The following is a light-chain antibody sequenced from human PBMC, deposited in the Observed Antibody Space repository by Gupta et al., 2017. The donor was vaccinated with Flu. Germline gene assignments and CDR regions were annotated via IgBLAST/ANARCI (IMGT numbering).Light chain of an antibody. J-gene: IGLJ3*02. CDR1: FSNIGNNN. Sequence: RVTISCSGSFSNIGNNNVYWYQQFPGMAPKLLISRNDQRPSGVPDRFSGSKSFTSASLAISGLRSEDEARYFCAAWDDSLSAWVFGGGIKLTVL. V-gene: IGLV1-47*01. CDR3: AAWDDSLSAWV. CDR2: RND.